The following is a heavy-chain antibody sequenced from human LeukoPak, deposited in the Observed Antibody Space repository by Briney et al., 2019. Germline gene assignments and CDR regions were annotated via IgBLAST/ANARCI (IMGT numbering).Heavy chain of an antibody. CDR3: ARVRGRGERWFDP. D-gene: IGHD1-26*01. J-gene: IGHJ5*02. Sequence: SVKVSCKASGGTFSSYAISWVRQAPGQGLEWMGGIIPIFGTANYAQKFQGRVTITADKSTSTAYMELSSLRSEDTAVYYCARVRGRGERWFDPWGQGTLVTVSS. CDR2: IIPIFGTA. V-gene: IGHV1-69*06. CDR1: GGTFSSYA.